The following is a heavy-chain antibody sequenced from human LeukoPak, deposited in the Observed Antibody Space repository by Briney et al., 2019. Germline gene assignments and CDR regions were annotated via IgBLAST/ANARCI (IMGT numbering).Heavy chain of an antibody. J-gene: IGHJ5*02. CDR1: GGSISSYY. CDR2: IYYSGST. D-gene: IGHD6-19*01. V-gene: IGHV4-59*01. CDR3: ARAESIAVGIGFDP. Sequence: SETLSLTCTVSGGSISSYYWSWIRQPPGKGLEWIGYIYYSGSTNYNPPLKSRVTISVDTSKNQFSLKLSSVTAADTAVYYCARAESIAVGIGFDPWGQGTLVTVSS.